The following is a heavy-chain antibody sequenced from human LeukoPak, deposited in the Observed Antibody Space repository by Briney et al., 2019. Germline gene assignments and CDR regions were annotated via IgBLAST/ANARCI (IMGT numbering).Heavy chain of an antibody. Sequence: PGGSLRLSCAASGFTFSSYAMSWVRQAPGKGLEWVSAISGSGGSTYYADSVKGRFTISRDNSKNTLYLQMNSLRAEDTAVYYCAKPYSYGPRALPPPTFDYWGQGTLVTVSS. J-gene: IGHJ4*02. CDR1: GFTFSSYA. CDR2: ISGSGGST. D-gene: IGHD5-18*01. V-gene: IGHV3-23*01. CDR3: AKPYSYGPRALPPPTFDY.